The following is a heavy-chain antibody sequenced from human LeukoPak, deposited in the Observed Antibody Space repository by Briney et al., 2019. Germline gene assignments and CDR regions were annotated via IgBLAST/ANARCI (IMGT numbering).Heavy chain of an antibody. Sequence: GGSLRLSCVASGFTFSSYAMYWVRQAPGKGLEWVSGILGSGGGTYYADSVKGRFTISRDNPKNTLYLQMNSLRAEDTAIYYCAIRQPSYYFDYWGQGTLVAVSS. D-gene: IGHD5-18*01. J-gene: IGHJ4*02. V-gene: IGHV3-23*01. CDR3: AIRQPSYYFDY. CDR1: GFTFSSYA. CDR2: ILGSGGGT.